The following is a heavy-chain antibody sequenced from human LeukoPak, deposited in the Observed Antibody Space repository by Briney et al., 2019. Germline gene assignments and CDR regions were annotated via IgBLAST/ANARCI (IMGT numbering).Heavy chain of an antibody. CDR3: ARDRAWNYFDY. CDR2: ISIDGSRK. J-gene: IGHJ4*02. CDR1: GFTFSRHG. Sequence: PGGSLRLSCAPSGFTFSRHGMHWVRQAPGKGLEWVAIISIDGSRKYYAHSVEGRLTISRDNSKNTLYLQMDSLRAEDTAVYYCARDRAWNYFDYWGQGTLVTVSS. D-gene: IGHD3-3*01. V-gene: IGHV3-30*03.